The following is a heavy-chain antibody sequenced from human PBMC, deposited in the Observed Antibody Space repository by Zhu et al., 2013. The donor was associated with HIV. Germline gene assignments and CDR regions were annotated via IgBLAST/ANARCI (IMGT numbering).Heavy chain of an antibody. V-gene: IGHV1-69*14. CDR2: IIPIFGTA. D-gene: IGHD3-16*01. CDR1: GGTFSSYA. Sequence: QVQLVQSGAEVKKPGSSVKVSCKASGGTFSSYAISWVRQAPGQGLEWMGGIIPIFGTANYAQKFQGRVTITADKSTSTAYMELSSLRSEDTAVYYCARPLKGVFFQEYGMDVWGQGTTVTVSS. J-gene: IGHJ6*02. CDR3: ARPLKGVFFQEYGMDV.